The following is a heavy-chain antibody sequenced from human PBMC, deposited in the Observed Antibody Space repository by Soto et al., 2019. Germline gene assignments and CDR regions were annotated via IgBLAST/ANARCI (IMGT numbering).Heavy chain of an antibody. CDR2: INPNSGGT. CDR3: AREEYSSSWGLRNYSYGMDV. V-gene: IGHV1-2*02. J-gene: IGHJ6*02. D-gene: IGHD6-13*01. Sequence: ASVKFSCKASGYTFTGYYMHWVRQAPGQGLEWMGWINPNSGGTNYAQKFQGRVTMTRDTSISTAYMELSRLRSDDTAVYYCAREEYSSSWGLRNYSYGMDVWGQGTKVTVS. CDR1: GYTFTGYY.